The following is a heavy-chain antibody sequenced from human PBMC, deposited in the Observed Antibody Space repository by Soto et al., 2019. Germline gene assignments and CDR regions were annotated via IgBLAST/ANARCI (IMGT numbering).Heavy chain of an antibody. J-gene: IGHJ6*02. D-gene: IGHD3-3*01. V-gene: IGHV1-58*01. Sequence: ASVKVSCKASGFTLTNSAVQWVRQARGQRLEWIGWIVVGSGNTNYAQKFQERVTITRDMSTSTAYMELSSLRSEDTAVYYCAAGRLRLPESFPKPYYGMDVCGQGNTVTVS. CDR1: GFTLTNSA. CDR2: IVVGSGNT. CDR3: AAGRLRLPESFPKPYYGMDV.